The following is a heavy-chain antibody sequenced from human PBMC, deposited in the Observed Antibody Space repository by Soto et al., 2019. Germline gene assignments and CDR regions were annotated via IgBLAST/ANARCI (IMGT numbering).Heavy chain of an antibody. V-gene: IGHV3-21*01. Sequence: GGSLRLSCAASGFTFSSYSMNWARQAPGKGLEWVSSISSSSSYIYYADSVKGRFTISRDNAKNSLYLQMNSLRAEDTAVYYCARDRGRVLGFLEWYYYWYFDLWGRGTLVTVSS. D-gene: IGHD3-3*01. CDR2: ISSSSSYI. CDR3: ARDRGRVLGFLEWYYYWYFDL. J-gene: IGHJ2*01. CDR1: GFTFSSYS.